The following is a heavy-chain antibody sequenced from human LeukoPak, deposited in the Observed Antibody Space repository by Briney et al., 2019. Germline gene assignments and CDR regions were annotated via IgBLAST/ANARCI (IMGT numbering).Heavy chain of an antibody. CDR3: ARGDYAGGYSYGYNWFDP. V-gene: IGHV4-39*07. CDR1: GGSIRSSTYY. D-gene: IGHD5-18*01. J-gene: IGHJ5*02. CDR2: IYYSGKT. Sequence: SETLSLTCTVSGGSIRSSTYYWGWIRQSPGKGLEWIGSIYYSGKTYYNPSLKSRVTMSMDMPKNQFSLKLSSVTAADTAVYYCARGDYAGGYSYGYNWFDPWGQGTLVTVSS.